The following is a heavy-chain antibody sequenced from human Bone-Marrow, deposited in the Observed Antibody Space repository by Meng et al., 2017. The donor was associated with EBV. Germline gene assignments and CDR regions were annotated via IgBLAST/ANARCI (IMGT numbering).Heavy chain of an antibody. J-gene: IGHJ4*02. D-gene: IGHD4-17*01. V-gene: IGHV3-30*18. CDR1: GFTFRSYG. Sequence: GRRVEPGGGLVQLGRSLGLACAASGFTFRSYGMHWVRQAPSKGLEWVAVISYDGSNKYYADSVKGRFTISRDNSKNTLYLQMNSLRAEDTAVYYCAKDLRYGDFGYWGQGTLVTVSS. CDR3: AKDLRYGDFGY. CDR2: ISYDGSNK.